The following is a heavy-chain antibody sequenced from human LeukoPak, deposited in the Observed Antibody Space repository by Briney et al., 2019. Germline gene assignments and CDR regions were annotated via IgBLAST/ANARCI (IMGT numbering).Heavy chain of an antibody. CDR3: TTGIDYGGGY. J-gene: IGHJ4*02. CDR1: DFTFSNVW. V-gene: IGHV3-15*07. D-gene: IGHD3-16*01. CDR2: IKSKADGETI. Sequence: GGSLRLSCAASDFTFSNVWMNWVRQSPGKGLEWVGRIKSKADGETIDYASPVRGRFTISRDDSRDTVYLQMNSLQIDDTAVYYCTTGIDYGGGYWGQGTLVTVSS.